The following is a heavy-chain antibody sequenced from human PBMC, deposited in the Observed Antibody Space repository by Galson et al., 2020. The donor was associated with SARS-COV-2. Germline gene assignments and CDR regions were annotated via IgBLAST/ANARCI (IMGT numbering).Heavy chain of an antibody. CDR2: ISSSSSYI. Sequence: GGSLRLSCAASGFTFSDCSMNWVRQAPGKGLEWVSSISSSSSYIYYADSVKGRFTISRDNAKNSLYLQMNSLRAEDTAVYYCARAGRSSSCSGGSCYVSDVWGKGTTVTVSS. CDR1: GFTFSDCS. V-gene: IGHV3-21*01. D-gene: IGHD2-15*01. J-gene: IGHJ6*04. CDR3: ARAGRSSSCSGGSCYVSDV.